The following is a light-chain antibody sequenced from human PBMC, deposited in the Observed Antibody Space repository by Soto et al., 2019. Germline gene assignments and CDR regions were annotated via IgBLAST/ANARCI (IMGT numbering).Light chain of an antibody. CDR1: QSISSW. V-gene: IGKV1-5*01. J-gene: IGKJ1*01. CDR2: DAS. CDR3: ERYNSYGT. Sequence: DIQMTQSPNTLSASVGDRVTITCRASQSISSWLAWYQQKPGKAPKLLIYDASSLESGVPSRFSGSGPGTEFTLPISGLXADDFPTDQRERYNSYGTFGQAPKVDIK.